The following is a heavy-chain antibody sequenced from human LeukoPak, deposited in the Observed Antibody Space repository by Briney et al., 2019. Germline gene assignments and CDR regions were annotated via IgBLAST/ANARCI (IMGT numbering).Heavy chain of an antibody. Sequence: GGSLRLSCAASGFTFSSYAMSWVRQAPGKGLEWAANINQDGSEKYYVDSVKGRFTISRDNAKNSLYLQMNSLRAEDAAVYYCARRYMATSAEDFDYWGQGTLVTVSS. J-gene: IGHJ4*02. CDR3: ARRYMATSAEDFDY. V-gene: IGHV3-7*01. CDR1: GFTFSSYA. D-gene: IGHD5-24*01. CDR2: INQDGSEK.